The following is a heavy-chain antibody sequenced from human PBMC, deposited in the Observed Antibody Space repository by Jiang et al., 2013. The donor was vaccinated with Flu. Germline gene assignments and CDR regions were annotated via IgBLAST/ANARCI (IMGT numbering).Heavy chain of an antibody. D-gene: IGHD3-3*01. CDR1: GGSISSSSYY. CDR2: IYYSGST. V-gene: IGHV4-39*01. J-gene: IGHJ2*01. CDR3: ARSFTPHYDFWSGEGYNWYFDL. Sequence: GSGLVKPSETLSLTCTVSGGSISSSSYYWGWIRQPPGKGLEWIGSIYYSGSTYYNPSLKSRVTISVDTSKNQFSLKLSSVTAADTAVYYCARSFTPHYDFWSGEGYNWYFDLWGRGTLVTVSS.